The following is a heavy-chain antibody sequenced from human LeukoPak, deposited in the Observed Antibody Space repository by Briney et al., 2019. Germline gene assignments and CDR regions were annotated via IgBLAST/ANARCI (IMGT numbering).Heavy chain of an antibody. D-gene: IGHD4-23*01. CDR3: ARDLEPFYGGKGEDY. CDR1: GYTFTGYY. CDR2: INPSGGST. Sequence: GASVKVSCKASGYTFTGYYMHWVRQAPGQGLEWMGIINPSGGSTSYAQKFQGRVTMTRDTSTSTVYMELSSLRSEDTAVYYCARDLEPFYGGKGEDYWGQGTLVTVSS. V-gene: IGHV1-46*03. J-gene: IGHJ4*02.